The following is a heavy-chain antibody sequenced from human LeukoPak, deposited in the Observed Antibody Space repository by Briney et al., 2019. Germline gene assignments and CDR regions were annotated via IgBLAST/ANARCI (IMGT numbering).Heavy chain of an antibody. CDR2: MNPNSGNT. CDR1: GYTFTSYD. CDR3: ARGRDIVATVDC. J-gene: IGHJ4*02. D-gene: IGHD5-12*01. Sequence: ASVKVSCKASGYTFTSYDINWVRQATGQGLEWMGWMNPNSGNTGYAQKFQGRVTMTRNTSISTAYMGLSSLRSEDTAVYYCARGRDIVATVDCWGQGTLVTVSS. V-gene: IGHV1-8*01.